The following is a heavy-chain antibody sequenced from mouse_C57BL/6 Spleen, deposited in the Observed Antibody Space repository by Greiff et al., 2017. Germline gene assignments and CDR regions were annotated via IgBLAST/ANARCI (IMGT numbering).Heavy chain of an antibody. CDR2: LDTETGGT. CDR3: TKRGSLL. D-gene: IGHD2-12*01. CDR1: GYTFTDYE. Sequence: QVQLQQSGAELVRPGASVTLSCKASGYTFTDYEMHWVKQTTVHGLEWIGALDTETGGTAYNQKFKGKAILTADKSSSTAYMELRSLTSEDSAVYYCTKRGSLLWGQGTLVTVSA. J-gene: IGHJ3*01. V-gene: IGHV1-15*01.